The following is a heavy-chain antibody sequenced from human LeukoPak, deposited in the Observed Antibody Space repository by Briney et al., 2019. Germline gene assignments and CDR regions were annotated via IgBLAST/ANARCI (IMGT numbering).Heavy chain of an antibody. CDR2: IYHSGST. CDR1: GYSISSGYN. Sequence: SETLSLTCTVSGYSISSGYNWDWIRQPPGKGLEWIGSIYHSGSTYYNPSLKSRVTIAVDTSKNQFSLKLSSVTAADTAVYYCARGQYLVYWGQGTLVTVSS. CDR3: ARGQYLVY. D-gene: IGHD2-2*01. J-gene: IGHJ4*02. V-gene: IGHV4-38-2*02.